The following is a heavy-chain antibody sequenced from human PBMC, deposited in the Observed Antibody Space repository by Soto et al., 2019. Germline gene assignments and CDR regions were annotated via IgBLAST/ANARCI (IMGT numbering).Heavy chain of an antibody. Sequence: ASVKVSCKASYYTFTSYGVSWLRQAPGQGLEWMGWINAGNGNTKYSQKFQGRVTITRDTSASTAYMELSSLRSEDTAVYYCARAVAVAADFDYWGQGTPVTVSS. D-gene: IGHD6-19*01. CDR1: YYTFTSYG. CDR2: INAGNGNT. CDR3: ARAVAVAADFDY. V-gene: IGHV1-3*01. J-gene: IGHJ4*02.